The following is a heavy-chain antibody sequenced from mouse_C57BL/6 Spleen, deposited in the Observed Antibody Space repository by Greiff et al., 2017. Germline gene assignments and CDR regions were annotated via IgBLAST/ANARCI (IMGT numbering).Heavy chain of an antibody. CDR1: GYTFTSYW. V-gene: IGHV1-69*01. CDR3: ARMVTTGGWFAY. D-gene: IGHD2-2*01. J-gene: IGHJ3*01. Sequence: QVQLQQPGAELVMPGASVKLSCKASGYTFTSYWMHWVKQRPGQGLAWIGEIDPSDSYTNYNQKFKGKSTLTVDKSSSTAYMQLSSLTSEDSAVYYCARMVTTGGWFAYWGQGTLVTVSA. CDR2: IDPSDSYT.